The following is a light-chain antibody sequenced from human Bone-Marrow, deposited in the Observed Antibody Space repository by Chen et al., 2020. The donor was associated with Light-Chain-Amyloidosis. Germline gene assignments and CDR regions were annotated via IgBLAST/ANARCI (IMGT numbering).Light chain of an antibody. J-gene: IGLJ1*01. V-gene: IGLV2-14*01. CDR1: SSDVGGDNH. CDR3: SSYTITNTLV. Sequence: QSALTQPASVSGSPGQSITISCTGTSSDVGGDNHVSWYQQQPDKSPKLMIYDVTNRPSWVPDLCSGSKSANTASLTISGLQTEAEADYFCSSYTITNTLVFGSGTRVTVL. CDR2: DVT.